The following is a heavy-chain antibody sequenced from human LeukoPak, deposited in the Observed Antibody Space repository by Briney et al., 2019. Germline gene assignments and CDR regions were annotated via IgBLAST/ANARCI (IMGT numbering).Heavy chain of an antibody. J-gene: IGHJ4*02. CDR3: ARGVMVRGVIITTYFDY. V-gene: IGHV5-51*01. CDR1: GYSFTSYW. Sequence: GESLKISCKGSGYSFTSYWIGWVRQMPGKGLEWMGIIHPGDSDTRYSPSFQGQVTISAYKSISTAYLQWSSLKASDTAMYYCARGVMVRGVIITTYFDYWGQGTLVTVSS. D-gene: IGHD3-10*01. CDR2: IHPGDSDT.